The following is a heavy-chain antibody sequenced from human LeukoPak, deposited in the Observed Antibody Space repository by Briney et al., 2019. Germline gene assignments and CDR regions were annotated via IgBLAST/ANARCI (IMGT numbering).Heavy chain of an antibody. CDR2: IYYSGST. V-gene: IGHV4-59*01. CDR3: ARQEVYCSSTSCYARGYSYGTFFDY. J-gene: IGHJ4*02. CDR1: GDSISSYY. D-gene: IGHD2-2*01. Sequence: PSETLSLTCTASGDSISSYYCSWIRQPPGKGLEWIGYIYYSGSTSYNPSLKSRVTISLDTSNNQFSLKLRSVTAADTAVYYCARQEVYCSSTSCYARGYSYGTFFDYWGQGTLVTVSS.